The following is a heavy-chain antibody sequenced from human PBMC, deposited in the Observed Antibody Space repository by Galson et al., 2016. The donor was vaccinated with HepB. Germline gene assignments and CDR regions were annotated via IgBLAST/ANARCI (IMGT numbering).Heavy chain of an antibody. D-gene: IGHD3-10*01. CDR2: VNPVLNTA. V-gene: IGHV1-69*13. CDR1: GVTFTNYA. CDR3: AGQMSASGNSPFDY. Sequence: SVKVSCKASGVTFTNYAISWVRQAPGQGLERMGGVNPVLNTANYAQKFQGRVTITADESTGTSFMELKYLRSGDTALYYCAGQMSASGNSPFDYWGQGALVTVS. J-gene: IGHJ4*02.